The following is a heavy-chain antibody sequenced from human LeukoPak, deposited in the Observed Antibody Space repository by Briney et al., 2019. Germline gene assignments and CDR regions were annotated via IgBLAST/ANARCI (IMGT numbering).Heavy chain of an antibody. CDR2: IYYSGST. CDR1: GGSFSGYY. CDR3: ARRGEMSIAARNYYFGY. V-gene: IGHV4-59*08. D-gene: IGHD6-6*01. Sequence: KPSETLSLTCAVYGGSFSGYYWSWIRQPPGKGLEWIGYIYYSGSTYYNPSLKSRVTISVDTSKNQFSLKLSSVTAADTAVYYCARRGEMSIAARNYYFGYWGQGTLVTVSS. J-gene: IGHJ4*02.